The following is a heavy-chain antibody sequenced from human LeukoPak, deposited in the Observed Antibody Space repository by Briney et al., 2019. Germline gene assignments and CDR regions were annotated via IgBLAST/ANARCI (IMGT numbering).Heavy chain of an antibody. CDR2: INPSGGST. Sequence: ASVKVSCKASGYTFTSYYMHWVRQAPGQGLEWMGIINPSGGSTSYAQKFQGRVTMTRDTSTSTVYMELSSLRSEDTAVYYCARVCSSTSCYFYYYYGMDVWGQGTKVTVSS. CDR3: ARVCSSTSCYFYYYYGMDV. D-gene: IGHD2-2*01. J-gene: IGHJ6*02. V-gene: IGHV1-46*01. CDR1: GYTFTSYY.